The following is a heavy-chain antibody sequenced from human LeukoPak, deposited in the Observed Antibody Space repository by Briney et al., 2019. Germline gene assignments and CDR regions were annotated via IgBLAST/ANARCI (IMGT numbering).Heavy chain of an antibody. CDR2: IYYSGST. CDR3: ARDLLGGMDY. V-gene: IGHV4-59*01. J-gene: IGHJ4*02. CDR1: GGSISSYY. Sequence: SETLSLTCTVSGGSISSYYWSWIRQPPGKGLERIGYIYYSGSTNYNPSLKSRVTISVDTSKNQFSLMLSSVTAADTAVYYCARDLLGGMDYWGQGTLVTVSS. D-gene: IGHD1-14*01.